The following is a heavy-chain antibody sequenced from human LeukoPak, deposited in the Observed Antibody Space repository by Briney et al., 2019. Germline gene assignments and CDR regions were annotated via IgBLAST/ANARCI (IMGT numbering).Heavy chain of an antibody. CDR1: GGSIISSNW. J-gene: IGHJ4*02. CDR3: ARGSGITGGGIDY. CDR2: ISHSGNT. D-gene: IGHD1-26*01. Sequence: PSGTLSLTCAVSGGSIISSNWWSWVRQPPGKGLEWIGEISHSGNTNYNPSLKSRVTISVDTSKNQFSLKLSSVTAADTAVYYCARGSGITGGGIDYWGQGTLVTVSS. V-gene: IGHV4-4*02.